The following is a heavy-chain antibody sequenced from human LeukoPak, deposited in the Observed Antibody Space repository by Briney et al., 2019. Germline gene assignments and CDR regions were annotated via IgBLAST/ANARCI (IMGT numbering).Heavy chain of an antibody. J-gene: IGHJ4*02. CDR1: GGSISSLY. V-gene: IGHV4-59*08. CDR2: IYYTGST. D-gene: IGHD6-6*01. CDR3: ARHRAYSSSSPFDY. Sequence: SETLPLTCSVSGGSISSLYWSWIRQPPGKGLEWIGYIYYTGSTNYNPSLKSRVTMFVDMSKNQFSLRLSSVTAADTAVYYCARHRAYSSSSPFDYWGQGTLVTVSS.